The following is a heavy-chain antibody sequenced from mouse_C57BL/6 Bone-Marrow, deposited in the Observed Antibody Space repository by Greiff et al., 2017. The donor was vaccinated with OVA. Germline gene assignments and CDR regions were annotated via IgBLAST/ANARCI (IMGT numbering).Heavy chain of an antibody. J-gene: IGHJ4*01. CDR1: GFTFSSYA. CDR2: ISSGGDYI. CDR3: TRETVVAHYYAMDY. V-gene: IGHV5-9-1*02. Sequence: EVKLMESGEGLVKPGGSLKLSCAASGFTFSSYAMSWVRQTPEKRLEWVAYISSGGDYIYYADTVKGRFTISRDNARNTLYLQMSSLKSEDTAMYYCTRETVVAHYYAMDYWGQGTSVTVSS. D-gene: IGHD1-1*01.